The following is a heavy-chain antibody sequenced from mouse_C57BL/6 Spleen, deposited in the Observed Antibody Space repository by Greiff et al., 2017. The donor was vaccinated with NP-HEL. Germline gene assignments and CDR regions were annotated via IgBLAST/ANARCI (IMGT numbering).Heavy chain of an antibody. CDR1: GFNIKDDY. V-gene: IGHV14-4*01. CDR3: TYIWYGNFAY. CDR2: IDPENGDT. J-gene: IGHJ3*01. D-gene: IGHD2-10*02. Sequence: EVMLVESGAELVRPGASVKLSCTASGFNIKDDYMHWVKQRPEQGLEWIGWIDPENGDTEYASKFQGKATITADTSSNTAYLQLSSLTSEDTAVYYCTYIWYGNFAYWGQGTLVTVSA.